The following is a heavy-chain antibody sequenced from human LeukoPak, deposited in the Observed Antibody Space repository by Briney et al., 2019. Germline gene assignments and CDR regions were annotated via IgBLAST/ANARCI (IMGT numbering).Heavy chain of an antibody. J-gene: IGHJ4*02. CDR1: GGSISSYY. Sequence: MASETLSLTCTVSGGSISSYYWSWIRQPPGKGLEWIGYIYYSGSTNYNPSLKSRVTMSVDTSKNQFSLKLSSVTAADTAVYYCARGSPREAGRYVYWGQGTLVTVSS. CDR2: IYYSGST. D-gene: IGHD3-10*01. V-gene: IGHV4-59*12. CDR3: ARGSPREAGRYVY.